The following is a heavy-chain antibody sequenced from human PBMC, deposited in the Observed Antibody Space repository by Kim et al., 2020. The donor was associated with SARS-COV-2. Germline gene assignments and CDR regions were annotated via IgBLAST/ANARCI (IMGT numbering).Heavy chain of an antibody. D-gene: IGHD6-19*01. J-gene: IGHJ6*02. V-gene: IGHV3-30*18. CDR1: GFTFSSYG. CDR3: AKEEGSGYISGWTYYYYGMDV. Sequence: GGSLRLSCAASGFTFSSYGMHWVRQAPGKGLECVAVISYDGSNKYYADSVKGRFTISRDNSKNTLYLQMNSLRAEDTAVYYCAKEEGSGYISGWTYYYYGMDVWGQGTTVAVSS. CDR2: ISYDGSNK.